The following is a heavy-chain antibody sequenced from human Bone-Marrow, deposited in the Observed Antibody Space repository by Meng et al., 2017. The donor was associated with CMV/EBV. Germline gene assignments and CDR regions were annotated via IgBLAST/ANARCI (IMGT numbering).Heavy chain of an antibody. Sequence: GSLRLSCTVSGGSISSSSYYWGWIRQPPGKGLEWIGSIYYSGSTYYNPSLKSRVTISVDTSKNQFSLKLSSVTAADTGVYYCDSRAAAGTGGYYYYGMDVWGQGTTVTVSS. CDR3: DSRAAAGTGGYYYYGMDV. V-gene: IGHV4-39*07. J-gene: IGHJ6*02. D-gene: IGHD6-13*01. CDR2: IYYSGST. CDR1: GGSISSSSYY.